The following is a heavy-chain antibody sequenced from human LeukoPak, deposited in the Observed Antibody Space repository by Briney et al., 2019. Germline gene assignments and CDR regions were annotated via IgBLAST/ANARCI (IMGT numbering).Heavy chain of an antibody. CDR3: ARGALSSIVVVPAARVYYYYYYYMDV. D-gene: IGHD2-2*01. V-gene: IGHV3-7*01. J-gene: IGHJ6*03. CDR2: IKQDGSEK. Sequence: GGSLRLSCAASGFTFSSYWMSWVRQAPGKGLEWVANIKQDGSEKYYVDSVKGRCTISRDNAKNSLYLQMNSLRAEDTAVYYCARGALSSIVVVPAARVYYYYYYYMDVWGQGTTVTVSS. CDR1: GFTFSSYW.